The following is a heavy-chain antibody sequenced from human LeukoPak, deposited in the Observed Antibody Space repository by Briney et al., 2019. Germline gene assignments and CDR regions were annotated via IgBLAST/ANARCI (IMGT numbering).Heavy chain of an antibody. V-gene: IGHV3-30*18. D-gene: IGHD1-26*01. Sequence: PGRSLRLSCAASGLTFTNYGMHWVRQAPGKGLEWVAIISFDGRIEYYIDSVKGRFTISRDKSKNTLYLQMNSLRPEDTAVYYCAKQRASMGADAFDIWGQGTLVTVSS. J-gene: IGHJ3*02. CDR1: GLTFTNYG. CDR2: ISFDGRIE. CDR3: AKQRASMGADAFDI.